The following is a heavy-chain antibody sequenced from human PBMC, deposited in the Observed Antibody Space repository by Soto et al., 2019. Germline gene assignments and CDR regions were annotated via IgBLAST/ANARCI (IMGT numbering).Heavy chain of an antibody. CDR2: INGDGSST. CDR3: AGSPGLSRISGTTLGA. J-gene: IGHJ5*01. D-gene: IGHD1-7*01. CDR1: GVTFSSHW. Sequence: HPGGSLRLSCAASGVTFSSHWMHGVRQAPGKGLVWVSRINGDGSSTSYADSVKGRFTISRDNAKNMLYLQVNSLRADDTAVYYCAGSPGLSRISGTTLGAWGQGTLVTVSS. V-gene: IGHV3-74*01.